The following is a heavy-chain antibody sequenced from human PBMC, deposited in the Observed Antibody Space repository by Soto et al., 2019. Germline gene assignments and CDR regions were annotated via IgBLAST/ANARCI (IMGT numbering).Heavy chain of an antibody. CDR3: ARGRITIFGVVKDNWFDP. J-gene: IGHJ5*02. V-gene: IGHV4-30-2*01. D-gene: IGHD3-3*01. CDR2: IYHSGST. CDR1: GGSISNYF. Sequence: NPSETLSLTCTVSGGSISNYFCNWIRQPPGKGLEWIGYIYHSGSTYYNPSLKSRVTISVDRSKNQFSLKLSSVTAADTAVYYCARGRITIFGVVKDNWFDPWSQGTLVTVSS.